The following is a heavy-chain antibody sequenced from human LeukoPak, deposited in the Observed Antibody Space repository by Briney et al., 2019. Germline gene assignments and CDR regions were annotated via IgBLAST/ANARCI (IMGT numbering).Heavy chain of an antibody. J-gene: IGHJ5*02. D-gene: IGHD2-2*02. CDR1: GGTFSSYA. CDR2: IIPIFGVA. Sequence: ASVKVSCKASGGTFSSYAISWVRQAPGQGLEWMGRIIPIFGVANYAQKFQGRVTITADKSTSTAYMELSSLRSEDTAVYYCAREGDIVVVPAAILNWFDPWGQGTLVTVSS. V-gene: IGHV1-69*04. CDR3: AREGDIVVVPAAILNWFDP.